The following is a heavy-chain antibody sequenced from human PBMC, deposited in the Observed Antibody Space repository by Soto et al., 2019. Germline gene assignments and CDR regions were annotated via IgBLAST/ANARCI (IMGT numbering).Heavy chain of an antibody. J-gene: IGHJ3*02. CDR2: INPSGGST. V-gene: IGHV1-46*01. CDR1: GYTFTSYY. D-gene: IGHD3-3*01. CDR3: ARDQRKFGDFWSGYYYDAFDI. Sequence: ASVKVSCKASGYTFTSYYMHWVRQAPGQGLEWMGIINPSGGSTSYAQKFQGRVTMTRDTSTSTVYMELSSLRSEDTAVYYCARDQRKFGDFWSGYYYDAFDIWGQRTMVTVSS.